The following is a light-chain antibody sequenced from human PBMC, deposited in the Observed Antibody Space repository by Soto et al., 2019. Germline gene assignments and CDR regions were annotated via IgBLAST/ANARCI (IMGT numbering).Light chain of an antibody. V-gene: IGLV1-44*01. J-gene: IGLJ3*02. CDR2: SNY. Sequence: QPVLTQPPSASGTPGQRVTISCSGSNFNIGKNSVSWYQQLPGTAPKLLIYSNYQRPSGVPDRFSGSISGTTASLAISGLQSEDEAHYYCAAWDDNLNALVFGGGTKLTVL. CDR3: AAWDDNLNALV. CDR1: NFNIGKNS.